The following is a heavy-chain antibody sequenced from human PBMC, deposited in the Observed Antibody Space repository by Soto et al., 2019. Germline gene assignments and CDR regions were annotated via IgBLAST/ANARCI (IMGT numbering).Heavy chain of an antibody. CDR2: IYHSGST. CDR1: GGSISSSNW. D-gene: IGHD2-8*02. CDR3: ARDKITGLFDY. V-gene: IGHV4-4*02. Sequence: LRETLSLTCAVSGGSISSSNWWSWVRQPPGKGLEWIGEIYHSGSTNYNPSLKSRVTISVDTSKNQFSLKLTSVTAADTAVYYCARDKITGLFDYWGQGTQVTVSS. J-gene: IGHJ4*02.